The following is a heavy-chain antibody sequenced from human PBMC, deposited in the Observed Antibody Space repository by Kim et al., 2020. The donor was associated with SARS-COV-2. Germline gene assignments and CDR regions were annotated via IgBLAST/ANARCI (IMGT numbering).Heavy chain of an antibody. Sequence: GGSLRLSCAASGFTFSSYGMHWVRQAPGKGLEWVAVIWYDGRNKFHADSVKGRFTIPRANSKNTLYLQMNSVRAEDTAVYYCARRIAVRPALLGGTDY. CDR2: IWYDGRNK. V-gene: IGHV3-33*01. CDR3: ARRIAVRPALLGGTDY. J-gene: IGHJ4*01. D-gene: IGHD6-6*01. CDR1: GFTFSSYG.